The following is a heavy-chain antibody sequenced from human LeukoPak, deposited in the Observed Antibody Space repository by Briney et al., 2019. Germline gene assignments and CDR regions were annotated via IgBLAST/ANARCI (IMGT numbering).Heavy chain of an antibody. CDR1: GGTFSSYA. CDR2: IIPIFGTA. J-gene: IGHJ4*02. Sequence: ASVKVSCKASGGTFSSYAISWVRQAPGQGLEWMGGIIPIFGTANYAQKFQGRVTITADESTSTAYMELSSLTSEDTAIYYCAAGAQLPIDYWGQGTLVTVSS. D-gene: IGHD2-2*01. V-gene: IGHV1-69*13. CDR3: AAGAQLPIDY.